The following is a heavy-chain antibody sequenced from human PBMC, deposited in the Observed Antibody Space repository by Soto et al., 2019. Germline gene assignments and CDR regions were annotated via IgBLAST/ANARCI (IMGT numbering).Heavy chain of an antibody. Sequence: SETLSLTCTIFGGSVSSGGSYWSWIRQPPGKGLEWIGYISYSGSTNYNPSLKSRVTISIDTSKKQFSLNLTSVTAADTAVYYCARDGVVVTAIFDYWGQGTLVTVSS. CDR1: GGSVSSGGSY. V-gene: IGHV4-61*08. J-gene: IGHJ4*02. CDR3: ARDGVVVTAIFDY. D-gene: IGHD2-21*02. CDR2: ISYSGST.